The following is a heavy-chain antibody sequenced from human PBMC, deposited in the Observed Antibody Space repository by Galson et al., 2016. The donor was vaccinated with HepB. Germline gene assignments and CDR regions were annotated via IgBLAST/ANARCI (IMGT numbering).Heavy chain of an antibody. CDR2: IYSGGTT. V-gene: IGHV3-66*02. Sequence: SLRLSCAASGFTVSSNYMSWVRQAPGKGLEWVSVIYSGGTTYYADSVKGRFTISRDSSKNTLFLQMNTLRPEDTAVYYCATPRGYSYGYWDDTTTDYWGQGTLATVSS. CDR1: GFTVSSNY. D-gene: IGHD5-18*01. CDR3: ATPRGYSYGYWDDTTTDY. J-gene: IGHJ4*02.